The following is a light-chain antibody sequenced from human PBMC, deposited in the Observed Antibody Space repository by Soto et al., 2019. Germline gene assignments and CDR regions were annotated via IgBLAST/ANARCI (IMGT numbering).Light chain of an antibody. J-gene: IGKJ4*01. CDR2: KAS. Sequence: DIQMTQSPSTLSASVGDRVTITCRASQSISSWLAWYQQKPGKAPKLLIYKASSLESGVPSRFSGSGSGTEFTLTISSLQPDDFAVYYCQEFASNFGGGTKVEIK. CDR3: QEFASN. V-gene: IGKV1-5*03. CDR1: QSISSW.